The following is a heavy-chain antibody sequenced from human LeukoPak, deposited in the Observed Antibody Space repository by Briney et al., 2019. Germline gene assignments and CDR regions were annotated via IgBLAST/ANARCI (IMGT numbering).Heavy chain of an antibody. Sequence: GGSLRLSCAASGFTFDDYAMHWVRQAPGKGLERVSGISWNSGSIGYADSVKGRFTISRDNAKNSLYLQMNSLRAEDMALYYCAKASSAGYYDILTGYYRSYYFDYWGQGTLVTVSS. V-gene: IGHV3-9*03. CDR2: ISWNSGSI. CDR3: AKASSAGYYDILTGYYRSYYFDY. J-gene: IGHJ4*02. D-gene: IGHD3-9*01. CDR1: GFTFDDYA.